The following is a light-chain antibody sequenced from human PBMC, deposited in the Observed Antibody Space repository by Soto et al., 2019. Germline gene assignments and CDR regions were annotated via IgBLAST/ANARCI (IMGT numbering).Light chain of an antibody. J-gene: IGKJ2*01. CDR3: QQRSNWPPT. CDR1: QSVNNS. V-gene: IGKV3-11*01. CDR2: DAS. Sequence: EIVLTQSPATLSLSPGERATLSCRASQSVNNSLAWYQQKPGQAPRLLIFDASDRATGIPARFSGSGSETDFTLTISSLEPEDFAVYYCQQRSNWPPTFGQGTKLEIK.